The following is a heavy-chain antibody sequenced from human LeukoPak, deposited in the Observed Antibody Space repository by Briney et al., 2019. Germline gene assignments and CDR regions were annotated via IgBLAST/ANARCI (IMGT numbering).Heavy chain of an antibody. CDR1: GFTFSSYE. CDR3: ARTSHRGPADY. J-gene: IGHJ4*02. V-gene: IGHV3-48*03. CDR2: ISSSGSTI. Sequence: GGSLRLSCAASGFTFSSYEMNWVRQAPGKGLEWVSYISSSGSTIYYADSVKGRFTISRDNAKNSLYLQMNSLRAEDTAVYYCARTSHRGPADYWGQGTLVTVSS.